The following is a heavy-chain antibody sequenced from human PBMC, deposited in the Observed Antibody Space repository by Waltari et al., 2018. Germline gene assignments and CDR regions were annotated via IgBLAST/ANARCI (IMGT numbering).Heavy chain of an antibody. J-gene: IGHJ4*02. Sequence: QVQLVQSGAEVKKPGSSVKVSCKASGGTFSSYAISWVRQAPGQGLEWMGGIIPIFGAANYAQKFQGRVTITADESTSTAYMELSSLRSEDTAMYYCAREGIAARRSGYYFDYWGQGTLVTVSS. V-gene: IGHV1-69*01. CDR1: GGTFSSYA. D-gene: IGHD6-6*01. CDR3: AREGIAARRSGYYFDY. CDR2: IIPIFGAA.